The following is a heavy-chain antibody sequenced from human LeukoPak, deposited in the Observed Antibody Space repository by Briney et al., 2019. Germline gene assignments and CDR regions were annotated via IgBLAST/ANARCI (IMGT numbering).Heavy chain of an antibody. CDR1: GFTFSSYG. CDR2: IWYDGSNK. J-gene: IGHJ5*02. D-gene: IGHD2-15*01. V-gene: IGHV3-33*01. CDR3: ARDPQYCSGGSCYHGFWFDP. Sequence: PGRSLRLSCAASGFTFSSYGMHWVRQAPGKGLEWVAVIWYDGSNKYYADSVKGRFTISRDNSKNTLYLQMNSLRAEDTAVYYCARDPQYCSGGSCYHGFWFDPWGQGTLVTASS.